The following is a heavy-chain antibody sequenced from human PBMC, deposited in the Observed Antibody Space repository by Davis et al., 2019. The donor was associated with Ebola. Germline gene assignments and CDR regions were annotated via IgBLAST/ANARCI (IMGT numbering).Heavy chain of an antibody. Sequence: GSLRLSCTVSGGSISSYYWSWIRQPPGKGLEWIGYIYYSGSTNYNPSLKSRVTISVDTSKNQFSLKLSSVTAADTAVYYCAGAGYSSGWNFASWGQGTLVTVSP. V-gene: IGHV4-59*01. J-gene: IGHJ4*02. CDR1: GGSISSYY. D-gene: IGHD6-19*01. CDR3: AGAGYSSGWNFAS. CDR2: IYYSGST.